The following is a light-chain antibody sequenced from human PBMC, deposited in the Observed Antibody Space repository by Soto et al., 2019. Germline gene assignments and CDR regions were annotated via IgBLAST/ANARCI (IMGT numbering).Light chain of an antibody. CDR3: QQYDSSLFT. V-gene: IGKV3-20*01. J-gene: IGKJ3*01. CDR2: GAS. Sequence: EIVLTQFPGTLSLSPGERATLSCRASQSVSSSYLAWYQHKPGQAPRLLIYGASSRATGIPDRFSGSGSGTDFTLTISRLEPEDFAVYYCQQYDSSLFTFGPGTKVDIK. CDR1: QSVSSSY.